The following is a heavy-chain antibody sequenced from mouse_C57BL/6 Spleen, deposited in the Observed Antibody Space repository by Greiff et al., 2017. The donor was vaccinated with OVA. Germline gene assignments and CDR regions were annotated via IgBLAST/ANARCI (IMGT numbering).Heavy chain of an antibody. CDR2: ISDGGSYT. Sequence: EVQGVESGGGLVKPGGSLKLSCAASGFTFSSYAMSWVRQTPEKRLEWVATISDGGSYTYYPDNVKGRFTISRDNAKNNLYLQMSHLKSEDTAMYYCARDSSGYSYFYYWGQGTTLTVSS. V-gene: IGHV5-4*01. J-gene: IGHJ2*01. CDR3: ARDSSGYSYFYY. CDR1: GFTFSSYA. D-gene: IGHD3-2*02.